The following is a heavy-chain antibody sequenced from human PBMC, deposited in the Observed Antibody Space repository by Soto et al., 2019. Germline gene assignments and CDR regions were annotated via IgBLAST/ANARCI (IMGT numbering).Heavy chain of an antibody. Sequence: PGGSLRLSCAASGFTFSSYPMNWVRQAPGKGLEWVSVISGSDGSTYYADSVKGRFTISRDNSKNTLNLQMNSLRAEDTAVYYCARRSSSWYFDYWGQGTPVTVSS. J-gene: IGHJ4*02. CDR3: ARRSSSWYFDY. D-gene: IGHD6-13*01. CDR2: ISGSDGST. V-gene: IGHV3-23*01. CDR1: GFTFSSYP.